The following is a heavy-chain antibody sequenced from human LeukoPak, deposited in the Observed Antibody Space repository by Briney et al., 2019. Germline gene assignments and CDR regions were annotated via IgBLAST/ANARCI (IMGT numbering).Heavy chain of an antibody. D-gene: IGHD6-13*01. Sequence: PGGSLRLSCAASGFTFSSYAMSWVRQAPGKGLEWVSVIYRGGSTYYADSVKGRVTISRDNSRNTLYLQMNSLRAEDTAVYYCARGIVAAGTRDAFDIWGQGTTVTVSS. J-gene: IGHJ3*02. CDR3: ARGIVAAGTRDAFDI. V-gene: IGHV3-53*01. CDR2: IYRGGST. CDR1: GFTFSSYA.